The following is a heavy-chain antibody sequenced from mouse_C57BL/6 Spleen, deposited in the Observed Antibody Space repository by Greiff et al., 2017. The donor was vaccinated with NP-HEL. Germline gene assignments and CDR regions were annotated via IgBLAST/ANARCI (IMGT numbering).Heavy chain of an antibody. V-gene: IGHV5-4*01. D-gene: IGHD1-1*01. Sequence: EVHLVESGGGLVKPGGSLKLSCAASGFTFSSYAMSWVRQTPEKRLEWVATISDGGSYTYYPDNVKGRFTISRDNAKNNLYLQMSHLKSEDTAMYYCAREGDYYGSSYYYAMDYWGQGTSVTVSS. CDR2: ISDGGSYT. CDR1: GFTFSSYA. CDR3: AREGDYYGSSYYYAMDY. J-gene: IGHJ4*01.